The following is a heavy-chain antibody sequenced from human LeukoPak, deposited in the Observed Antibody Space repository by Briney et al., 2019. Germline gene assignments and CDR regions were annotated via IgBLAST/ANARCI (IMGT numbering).Heavy chain of an antibody. V-gene: IGHV3-30-3*01. J-gene: IGHJ4*02. CDR3: ARDKGDSGTYWYFFDY. CDR1: GFTFSSYW. D-gene: IGHD1-26*01. CDR2: ISYDGSSK. Sequence: HPGGSLRLSCAASGFTFSSYWMSWVRQAPGKGLEWVAVISYDGSSKYYADSVKGRFTISRDNSRNTLYLQMNSLRPEDTAVYYCARDKGDSGTYWYFFDYWGQGTLVTVSS.